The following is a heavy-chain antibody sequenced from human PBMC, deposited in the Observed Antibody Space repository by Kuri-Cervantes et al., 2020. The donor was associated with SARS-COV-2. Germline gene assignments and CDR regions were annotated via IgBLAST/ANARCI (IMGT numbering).Heavy chain of an antibody. CDR2: INPSGGST. CDR3: VRDWTIHSSSRVRYYYYYMDV. D-gene: IGHD6-6*01. V-gene: IGHV1-46*01. J-gene: IGHJ6*03. Sequence: ASVKVTCKASGSTFTCHYMHWVRHAPGQGLELMGIINPSGGSTSYAQKFQGRVNISRDTSISTAYMELRRLRSDDSVVYYCVRDWTIHSSSRVRYYYYYMDVWGKGTKVTVSS. CDR1: GSTFTCHY.